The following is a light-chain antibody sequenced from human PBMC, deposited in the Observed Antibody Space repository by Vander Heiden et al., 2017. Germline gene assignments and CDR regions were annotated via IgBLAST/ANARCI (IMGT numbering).Light chain of an antibody. CDR3: QQRSNWPRGT. Sequence: EIVLTQSPATLSLSPGERATLSCRASQSVSSYLAWYQQKPGQAPRLLIYDASNRATGIPARFSGSGSGTDFTLTISSLEPEDFAVYYCQQRSNWPRGTFGHGTKVDIK. V-gene: IGKV3-11*01. CDR2: DAS. CDR1: QSVSSY. J-gene: IGKJ3*01.